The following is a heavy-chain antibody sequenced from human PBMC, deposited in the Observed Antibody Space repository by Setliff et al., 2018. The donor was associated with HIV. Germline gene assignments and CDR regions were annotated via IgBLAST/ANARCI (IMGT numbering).Heavy chain of an antibody. V-gene: IGHV4-4*07. CDR3: ARKGSSSRSQEYYYDF. CDR2: IYNSGTT. CDR1: GGSFSSYY. D-gene: IGHD6-13*01. J-gene: IGHJ4*02. Sequence: PSETLSLTCTISGGSFSSYYWSWIRQPAGRGLEWIGRIYNSGTTNYNPSLKSRVTMSVDTSKNQFSLKLNSVTALDTAVYYCARKGSSSRSQEYYYDFWGQGTLVTVSS.